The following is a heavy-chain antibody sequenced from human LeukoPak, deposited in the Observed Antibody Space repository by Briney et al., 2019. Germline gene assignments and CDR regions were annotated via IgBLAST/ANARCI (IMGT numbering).Heavy chain of an antibody. V-gene: IGHV3-74*01. D-gene: IGHD3-10*01. CDR1: GFTFSNYW. CDR3: ATGTEMDRGVIINGHLDY. CDR2: INSDGSST. Sequence: GGSLRLSCAASGFTFSNYWMHWVRQAPGKGLVWVSRINSDGSSTSYADSVKGRFTISRDNGKNSLYLEMNSLRAEDTAVYYCATGTEMDRGVIINGHLDYWGQGTLVTASS. J-gene: IGHJ4*02.